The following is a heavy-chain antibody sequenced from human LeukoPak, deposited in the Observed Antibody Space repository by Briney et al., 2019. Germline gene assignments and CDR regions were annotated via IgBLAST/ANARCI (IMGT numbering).Heavy chain of an antibody. J-gene: IGHJ4*02. D-gene: IGHD2/OR15-2a*01. CDR2: IFDSGRI. CDR1: GGSIRSSTW. CDR3: STGPHEY. Sequence: SETLSLTCAVSGGSIRSSTWWNWVRQPPGKGLEWIGEIFDSGRINYNPSLKSRVTISVDKSKNQFSLTLSSMTAADTAIYYCSTGPHEYWAQGTLVTVSS. V-gene: IGHV4-4*02.